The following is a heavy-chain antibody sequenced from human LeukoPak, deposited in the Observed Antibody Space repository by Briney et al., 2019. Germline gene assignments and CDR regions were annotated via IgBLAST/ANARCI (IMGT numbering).Heavy chain of an antibody. CDR3: ARLEGIAAAGTGDDAFDI. Sequence: GGSLRLSCAASGFTFSSYEMNWVRQAPGKGLEWVSYISSSGSTKYYADSVKGRFTISRDNAKNSLYVQMNSLRAEDTAVYYCARLEGIAAAGTGDDAFDIWGQGAMVTVSS. V-gene: IGHV3-48*03. CDR1: GFTFSSYE. D-gene: IGHD6-13*01. J-gene: IGHJ3*02. CDR2: ISSSGSTK.